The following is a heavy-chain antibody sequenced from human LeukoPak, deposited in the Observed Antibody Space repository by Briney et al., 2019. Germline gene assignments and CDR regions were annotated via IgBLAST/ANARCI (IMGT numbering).Heavy chain of an antibody. CDR2: ISHDGSES. Sequence: GGSLRLSCAASGFTFSSHAMVWVRQAPGKGLEWVSFISHDGSESFHTESVKGRFTISRDNFKNTVDLQVSGLKEEDTAVHYCARDWGQRGVGATLANWGQGTLVIVSS. CDR1: GFTFSSHA. D-gene: IGHD1-26*01. CDR3: ARDWGQRGVGATLAN. J-gene: IGHJ4*02. V-gene: IGHV3-30-3*01.